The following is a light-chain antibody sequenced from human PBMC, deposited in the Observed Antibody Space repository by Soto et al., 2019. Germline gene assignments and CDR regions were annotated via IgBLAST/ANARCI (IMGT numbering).Light chain of an antibody. CDR2: AAS. CDR3: QQSYSTPIT. V-gene: IGKV1-39*01. J-gene: IGKJ3*01. CDR1: QTISRN. Sequence: DIQLNQSTFSLSASVRKSVTITCRASQTISRNLNWYQQKPGKAPKLLIYAASSLQSGVPSTFSGSGSGTDFTLTISSLQPEDFATYYCQQSYSTPITFGPGT.